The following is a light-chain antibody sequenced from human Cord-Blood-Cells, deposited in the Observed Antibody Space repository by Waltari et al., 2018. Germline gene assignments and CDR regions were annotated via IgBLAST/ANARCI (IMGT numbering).Light chain of an antibody. CDR2: KDS. CDR1: ALAKKY. Sequence: SYELTQPPSVSVSLGQRARITCSGEALAKKYAYWYQQKPGPCPVLVICKDSERPSGIPERFAGSTSGKIVTLTNSGVQAEDEADYCCVSADSSGTFWVFGGGTKLTVL. V-gene: IGLV3-16*01. CDR3: VSADSSGTFWV. J-gene: IGLJ3*02.